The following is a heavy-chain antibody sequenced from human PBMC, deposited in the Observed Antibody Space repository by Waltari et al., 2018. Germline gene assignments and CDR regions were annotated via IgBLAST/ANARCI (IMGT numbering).Heavy chain of an antibody. V-gene: IGHV4-38-2*01. CDR2: IYHSGST. Sequence: QVQLQESGPGLVKPSETLSLTCAVSGYSIRSGYYWRWIRQPPGKGLEWIGSIYHSGSTYYNPSLKSRVTISVDTSKNQFALKLSSVTAADTAVYYCARHISWTDAFDIWGQGTMVTVSS. CDR3: ARHISWTDAFDI. D-gene: IGHD6-13*01. J-gene: IGHJ3*02. CDR1: GYSIRSGYY.